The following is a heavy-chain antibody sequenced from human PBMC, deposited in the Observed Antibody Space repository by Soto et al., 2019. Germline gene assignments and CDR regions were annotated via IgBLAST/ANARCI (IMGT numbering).Heavy chain of an antibody. D-gene: IGHD2-2*01. Sequence: SETLSLTCTVSGGSISSYYWSWIRQPAGKGLEWIGRIYTSGSTNYNPSLKSRVTMSVDTSKNQFSLKLSSVTAADTAVYYCAMGFEGCSSTSCYPRRWNYYYGMDVWGQGTTVTVSS. CDR1: GGSISSYY. CDR2: IYTSGST. V-gene: IGHV4-4*07. CDR3: AMGFEGCSSTSCYPRRWNYYYGMDV. J-gene: IGHJ6*02.